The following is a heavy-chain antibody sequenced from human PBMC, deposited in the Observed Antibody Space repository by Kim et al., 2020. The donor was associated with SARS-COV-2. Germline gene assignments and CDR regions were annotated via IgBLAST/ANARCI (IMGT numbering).Heavy chain of an antibody. D-gene: IGHD6-6*01. CDR1: GFTFSGYY. Sequence: GGSLRLSCATSGFTFSGYYMTWVRQAPGKGLEWISYISASGDTIYYADSVKGRFTISRDDSKNSMFLQMNSLRADDTALYYCARDGQYSSLAYWGQGTQVIVSS. V-gene: IGHV3-11*01. J-gene: IGHJ4*02. CDR3: ARDGQYSSLAY. CDR2: ISASGDTI.